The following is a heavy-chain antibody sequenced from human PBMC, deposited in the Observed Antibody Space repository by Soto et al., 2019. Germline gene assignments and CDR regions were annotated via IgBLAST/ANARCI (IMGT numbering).Heavy chain of an antibody. J-gene: IGHJ4*02. CDR3: ARGGGYPPPRFDY. Sequence: QVQLQESGPGLVKPSQTLSLTCTVSGDSISRANYYWSWIRQPPGKGLEWIGHIFYSGSTQYNPSLKSRVTISLDTSQNQFSLKLTSMTAADTAVYFCARGGGYPPPRFDYGGPGTLVSVSS. CDR2: IFYSGST. CDR1: GDSISRANYY. D-gene: IGHD3-16*02. V-gene: IGHV4-30-4*01.